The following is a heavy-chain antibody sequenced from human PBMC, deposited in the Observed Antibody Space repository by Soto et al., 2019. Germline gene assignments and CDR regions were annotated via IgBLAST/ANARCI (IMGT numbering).Heavy chain of an antibody. Sequence: QVQLVQSGAEEKKPVASVKVSCKASGYTFTNYAMHWVRQAPGQRLEWMGWINAGNGNTKYSQKFQGRVTITRDTSASTAYMELSSLRSEDTAVYYCARVSGYYLPDYWGQGTLVTVSS. J-gene: IGHJ4*02. D-gene: IGHD5-12*01. CDR2: INAGNGNT. V-gene: IGHV1-3*05. CDR3: ARVSGYYLPDY. CDR1: GYTFTNYA.